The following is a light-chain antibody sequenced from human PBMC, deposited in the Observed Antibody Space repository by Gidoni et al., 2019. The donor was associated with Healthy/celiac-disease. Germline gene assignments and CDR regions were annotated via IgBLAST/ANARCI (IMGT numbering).Light chain of an antibody. CDR1: QDISNY. V-gene: IGKV1-33*01. CDR2: DAS. CDR3: QQYDNLPIT. J-gene: IGKJ5*01. Sequence: DIQMTQSPSSRSASVGDRVTITCQASQDISNYLNWYQQKPGKAPKLLIYDASNLETGVPSRFSGSGSGTDFTFTISSLQPEDIATYYCQQYDNLPITFGQXTRLEIK.